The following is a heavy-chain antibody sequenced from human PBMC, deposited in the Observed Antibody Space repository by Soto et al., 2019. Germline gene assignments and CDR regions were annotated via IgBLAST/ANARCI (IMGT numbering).Heavy chain of an antibody. CDR3: AKAREAAPIYGMDV. CDR2: VKTRSDGGTT. Sequence: GGSLRLSCTAAGFTFRNAWMSWVRQAPGKGLEWAGRVKTRSDGGTTYYAAPVKGRFIISRDDSKNRLFLQMNSLRAEDTALYYCAKAREAAPIYGMDVWGQGTTVTVSS. CDR1: GFTFRNAW. J-gene: IGHJ6*02. V-gene: IGHV3-15*05. D-gene: IGHD6-6*01.